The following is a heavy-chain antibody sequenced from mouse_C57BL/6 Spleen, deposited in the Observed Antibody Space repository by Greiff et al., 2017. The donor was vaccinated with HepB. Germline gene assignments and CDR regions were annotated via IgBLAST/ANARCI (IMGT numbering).Heavy chain of an antibody. CDR1: GYAFTNYL. J-gene: IGHJ4*01. CDR3: ARLRYLDYDEAMDY. D-gene: IGHD2-4*01. V-gene: IGHV1-54*01. CDR2: INPGSGGT. Sequence: VQLQQSGAELVRPGTSVKVSCKASGYAFTNYLIEWVKQRPGQGLEWIGVINPGSGGTNYNEKFKGKATLTADKSSSTAYMQLSSLTSEDSAVYFSARLRYLDYDEAMDYWGQGTSVTVSS.